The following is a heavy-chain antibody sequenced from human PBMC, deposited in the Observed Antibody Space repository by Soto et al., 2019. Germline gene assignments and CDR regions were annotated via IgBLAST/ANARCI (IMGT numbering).Heavy chain of an antibody. CDR2: TRNKANSYTT. Sequence: GGSLRLSCAASGFIFSDQYMDWVRQAPGKGLEWVGRTRNKANSYTTEYAASVKGRFTISRDDSKNSLYLQMNSLKTEDTAVYYCTRDFGVWGQGTTVTVSS. CDR3: TRDFGV. J-gene: IGHJ6*02. CDR1: GFIFSDQY. D-gene: IGHD3-10*01. V-gene: IGHV3-72*01.